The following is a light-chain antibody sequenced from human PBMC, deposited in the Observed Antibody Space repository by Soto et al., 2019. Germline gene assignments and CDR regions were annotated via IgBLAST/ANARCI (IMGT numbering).Light chain of an antibody. V-gene: IGKV3-11*01. CDR2: DAS. CDR1: QSVSAY. CDR3: QHRSNWPRT. J-gene: IGKJ1*01. Sequence: EIVLTQSPATLSLSPGERATLSCRASQSVSAYLAWYQQKPGQAPRLLIYDASNRATGIPARFSGSGSGTDVTLPINSLEPEDFAVYYCQHRSNWPRTFGQGTKVEIK.